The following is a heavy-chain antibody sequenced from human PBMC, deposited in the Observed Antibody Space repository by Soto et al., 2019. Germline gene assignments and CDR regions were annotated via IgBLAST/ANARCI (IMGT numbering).Heavy chain of an antibody. J-gene: IGHJ4*02. CDR2: IVGDSGAT. CDR3: ARVAVYGSGSRRFDT. Sequence: QVQLMQSGTEVAKPGASVKVSCKTSGKTVGTYGLSWVRQAPGQGLEWMGWIVGDSGATIYAQKFQGRVTMYTYTSTNTAYMELRSLTSDDSALYYCARVAVYGSGSRRFDTWGQGTLVSVSS. CDR1: GKTVGTYG. D-gene: IGHD3-10*01. V-gene: IGHV1-18*01.